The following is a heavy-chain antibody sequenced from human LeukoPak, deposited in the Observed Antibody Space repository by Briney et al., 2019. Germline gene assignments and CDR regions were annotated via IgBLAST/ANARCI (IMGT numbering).Heavy chain of an antibody. CDR2: ISHDGSKK. J-gene: IGHJ6*02. CDR1: GFTFSSYG. CDR3: ARDPRGPGMDV. V-gene: IGHV3-30*03. Sequence: GGSLRLSCAASGFTFSSYGMHWVRQAPGKGLEWVAVISHDGSKKYYGDSVKGRFTISRDNSKNTLYLQMNSLRVEDTALYYCARDPRGPGMDVWGQGTTVTVSS.